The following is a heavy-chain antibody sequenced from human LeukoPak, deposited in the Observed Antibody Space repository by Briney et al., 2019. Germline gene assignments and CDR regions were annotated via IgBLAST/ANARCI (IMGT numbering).Heavy chain of an antibody. J-gene: IGHJ4*02. D-gene: IGHD1-26*01. CDR3: ARDRAALKVGATDY. V-gene: IGHV3-21*01. CDR2: ITSSSSYI. CDR1: GFTFSSYS. Sequence: GGSLRLSCAASGFTFSSYSMNWVRQAPGKGLEWVSSITSSSSYIYYADSVKGRFTISRDNAKNSLYPQMNSLRAEDTAVYYCARDRAALKVGATDYWGQGTLVTVSS.